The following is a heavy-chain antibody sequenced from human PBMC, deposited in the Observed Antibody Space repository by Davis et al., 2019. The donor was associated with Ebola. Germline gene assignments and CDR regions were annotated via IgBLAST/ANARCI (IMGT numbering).Heavy chain of an antibody. CDR1: GYSFTSYW. Sequence: GESLKISCKASGYSFTSYWIGWVRQMPGKGLEWMGRIDPSDSYTNYSPSFQGHVTISADKSISTAYLQWSSLKASDTAMYYCARHYYGSGSYYWFDPWGQGTLVTVSS. V-gene: IGHV5-10-1*01. CDR2: IDPSDSYT. J-gene: IGHJ5*02. D-gene: IGHD3-10*01. CDR3: ARHYYGSGSYYWFDP.